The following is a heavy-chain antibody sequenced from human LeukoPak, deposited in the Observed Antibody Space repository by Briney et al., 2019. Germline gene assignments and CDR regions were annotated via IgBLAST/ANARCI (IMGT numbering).Heavy chain of an antibody. V-gene: IGHV1-2*02. CDR3: ARVNYYDSSGYYADCDY. J-gene: IGHJ4*02. CDR2: INPNSGGT. D-gene: IGHD3-22*01. CDR1: GYTFTGYY. Sequence: ASVKVSCKASGYTFTGYYMHWVRQAPGQGLEWMGWINPNSGGTNYAQKFQGRVTMTRDTSISAAYMELSRLRSDDTAVYYCARVNYYDSSGYYADCDYWGQGTLVTVSS.